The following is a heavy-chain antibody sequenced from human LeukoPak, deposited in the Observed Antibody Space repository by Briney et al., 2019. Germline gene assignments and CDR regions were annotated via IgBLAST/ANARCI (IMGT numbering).Heavy chain of an antibody. V-gene: IGHV3-21*01. Sequence: PGGSLRLSCAASGFTFSSYSMNWVRQAPGKGLEWVSSIISSSYIYYADSVKGRFTISRDNAKNSLYLQMNSLRAEDTAVYYCARNTVAVAGLVDYWGQGTLVTVSS. CDR2: IISSSYI. J-gene: IGHJ4*02. CDR1: GFTFSSYS. CDR3: ARNTVAVAGLVDY. D-gene: IGHD6-19*01.